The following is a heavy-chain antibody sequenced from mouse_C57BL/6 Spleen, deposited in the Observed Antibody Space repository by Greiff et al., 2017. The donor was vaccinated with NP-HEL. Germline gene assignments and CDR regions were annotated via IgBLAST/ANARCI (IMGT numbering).Heavy chain of an antibody. CDR1: GYTFTSYW. CDR2: IDPSDSYT. V-gene: IGHV1-50*01. D-gene: IGHD3-3*01. J-gene: IGHJ2*01. CDR3: ARGGDEYYVDY. Sequence: VKLQQSGAELVKPGASVKLSCKASGYTFTSYWMQWVKQRPGQGLEWIGEIDPSDSYTNYNQKFKGKATLTVDTSSSTAYMQLSSLTSEDSAVYYCARGGDEYYVDYWGQGTTLTVSS.